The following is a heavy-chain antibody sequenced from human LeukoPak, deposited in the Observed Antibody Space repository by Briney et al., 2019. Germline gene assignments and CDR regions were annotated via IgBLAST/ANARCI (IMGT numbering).Heavy chain of an antibody. D-gene: IGHD6-13*01. CDR2: VSYDGRNK. J-gene: IGHJ4*02. CDR1: GFTFSSYG. V-gene: IGHV3-30*18. CDR3: AKDAYIPAAGYYFDY. Sequence: PGRSLRLSCAASGFTFSSYGMHWVRQAPGKGLEWVAVVSYDGRNKYHADSVKGRFTISRDNSKNTLYLQVNSLRPEDTAVYHCAKDAYIPAAGYYFDYWGQGTLVTVSP.